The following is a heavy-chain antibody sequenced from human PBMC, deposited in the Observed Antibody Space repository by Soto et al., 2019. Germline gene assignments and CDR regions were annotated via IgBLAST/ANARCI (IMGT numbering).Heavy chain of an antibody. CDR3: ARPPFPGCINAICYPLDF. Sequence: ASVTVSCKASVYTFTHYYRHWVRQAPGQGLEWMGMINPSGGSTSYAQKFQGRLTMTTDTSTNTVYMELSSLRSEDTAVYYCARPPFPGCINAICYPLDFWGQGALVTVSS. V-gene: IGHV1-46*01. D-gene: IGHD2-8*01. CDR1: VYTFTHYY. CDR2: INPSGGST. J-gene: IGHJ4*02.